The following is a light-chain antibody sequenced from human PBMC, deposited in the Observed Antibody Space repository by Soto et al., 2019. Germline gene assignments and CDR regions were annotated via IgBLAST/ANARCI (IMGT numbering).Light chain of an antibody. CDR1: QSVGSSY. V-gene: IGKV3D-7*01. Sequence: EVVLTLSPATLSLSPVERATLSCRASQSVGSSYLAWYQQKPGQAPRLLIYGAFNRATGIPARFSGSGSGTDFTLTISSLQSEDFAVYYCQQYDVWRTFGQGTKVDIK. J-gene: IGKJ1*01. CDR3: QQYDVWRT. CDR2: GAF.